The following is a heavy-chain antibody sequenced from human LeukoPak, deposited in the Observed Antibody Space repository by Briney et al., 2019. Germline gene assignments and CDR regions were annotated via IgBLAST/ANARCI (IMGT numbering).Heavy chain of an antibody. Sequence: GGSLRLSCAASGFTFSSYWMSWVRQAPGKGLEWVSSISGSGGSTYYADSVKGRFTISRDNSKNTLYLQMNSLRAEDTAVYYCAKGTAAMVDWFDPWGQGTLVTVSS. CDR2: ISGSGGST. J-gene: IGHJ5*02. D-gene: IGHD2-2*01. V-gene: IGHV3-23*01. CDR1: GFTFSSYW. CDR3: AKGTAAMVDWFDP.